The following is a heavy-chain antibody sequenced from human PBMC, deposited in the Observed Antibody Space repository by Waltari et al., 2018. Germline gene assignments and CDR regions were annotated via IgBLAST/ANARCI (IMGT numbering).Heavy chain of an antibody. J-gene: IGHJ4*02. CDR3: ASLGSGSYLFDY. D-gene: IGHD3-10*01. CDR1: GGSISSYY. CDR2: IYYSGST. Sequence: QVQLQESGPGLVKPSETLSLTCTVSGGSISSYYWSWIRQPPGKGLEWIGYIYYSGSTNDNPSLKSRVTISVDTSKNQFSLKLSSVTAADTAVYYCASLGSGSYLFDYWGQGTLVTVSS. V-gene: IGHV4-59*01.